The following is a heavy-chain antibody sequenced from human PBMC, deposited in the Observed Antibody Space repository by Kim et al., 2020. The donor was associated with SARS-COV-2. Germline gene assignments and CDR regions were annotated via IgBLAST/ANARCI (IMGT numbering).Heavy chain of an antibody. D-gene: IGHD6-13*01. J-gene: IGHJ6*02. CDR3: AADRIAAADDYYYYYGMDV. V-gene: IGHV1-58*01. Sequence: SVKVSCKASGFTFTSSAVQWVRQARGQRLEWIGWIVVGSGNTNYAQKFQERVTITRDMSTSTAYMELSSLRSEDTAVYYCAADRIAAADDYYYYYGMDVWGQGTTVTVSS. CDR2: IVVGSGNT. CDR1: GFTFTSSA.